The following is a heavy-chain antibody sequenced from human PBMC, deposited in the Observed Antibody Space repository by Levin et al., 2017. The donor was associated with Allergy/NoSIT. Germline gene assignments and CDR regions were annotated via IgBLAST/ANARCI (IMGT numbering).Heavy chain of an antibody. CDR2: IGTAGDT. CDR1: GFTFSSYD. J-gene: IGHJ6*02. CDR3: AGVNSSALGGYYGMDV. V-gene: IGHV3-13*01. Sequence: GGSLRLSCAASGFTFSSYDMHWVRQATGKGLEWVSAIGTAGDTYYPGSVKGRFTISRENAKNSLYLQMNSLRAGDTAVYYCAGVNSSALGGYYGMDVWGQGTTVTVSS. D-gene: IGHD6-19*01.